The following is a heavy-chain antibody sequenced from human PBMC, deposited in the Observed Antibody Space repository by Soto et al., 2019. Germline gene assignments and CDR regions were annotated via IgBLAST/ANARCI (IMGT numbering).Heavy chain of an antibody. Sequence: GGSLRLSCAASGFTFSSYAMSWVRQAPGKGLEWVSAISGSGGSTYYADSVKGRFTISRDNSKNTLYLQMNSLRAEDTAVYYCAKRREQYNWNGAQPSDGRYWGQGTLVTVSS. V-gene: IGHV3-23*01. J-gene: IGHJ4*02. CDR2: ISGSGGST. CDR3: AKRREQYNWNGAQPSDGRY. D-gene: IGHD1-1*01. CDR1: GFTFSSYA.